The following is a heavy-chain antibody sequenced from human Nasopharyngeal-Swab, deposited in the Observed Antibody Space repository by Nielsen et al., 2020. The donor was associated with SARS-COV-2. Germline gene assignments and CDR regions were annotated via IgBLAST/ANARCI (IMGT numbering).Heavy chain of an antibody. Sequence: GESLKISCAASGFTFSSYAMHWVRQAPGKGLEWVAVISYDGSNKYYADSVKGRFTISRDNSKSTLYLQMNSLRAEDTAVYYCARVLGDYGDSWGQGTLVTVSS. CDR2: ISYDGSNK. V-gene: IGHV3-30-3*01. J-gene: IGHJ4*02. CDR3: ARVLGDYGDS. D-gene: IGHD1-26*01. CDR1: GFTFSSYA.